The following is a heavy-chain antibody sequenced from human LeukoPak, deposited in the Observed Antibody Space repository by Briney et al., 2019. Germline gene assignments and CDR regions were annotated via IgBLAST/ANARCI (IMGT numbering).Heavy chain of an antibody. D-gene: IGHD3-16*01. CDR3: AKDLVARASLLRLREPTCY. CDR2: ISGSGGST. Sequence: GGSLRLSCAASGFTFSSYAMSWVRQAPGKGLEWVSAISGSGGSTYYADSVKGRFTISRDNSKNTLYLQMNSLRAEDTAVYYCAKDLVARASLLRLREPTCYWGQGTLVTVSS. V-gene: IGHV3-23*01. J-gene: IGHJ4*02. CDR1: GFTFSSYA.